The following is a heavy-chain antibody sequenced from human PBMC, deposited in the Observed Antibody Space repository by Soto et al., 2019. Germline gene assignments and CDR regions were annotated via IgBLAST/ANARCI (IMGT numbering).Heavy chain of an antibody. Sequence: SETLSPTCNVSGDSINSGAYYWSWLRQPPWKGLALIGYSHNGGITYYKQSLKRRGSAAVERSKSQISLRGRSVTAADTAVYYCARDFYDRNRNAFDIWGRGTMVT. D-gene: IGHD3-22*01. CDR2: SHNGGIT. CDR1: GDSINSGAYY. J-gene: IGHJ3*02. V-gene: IGHV4-30-4*08. CDR3: ARDFYDRNRNAFDI.